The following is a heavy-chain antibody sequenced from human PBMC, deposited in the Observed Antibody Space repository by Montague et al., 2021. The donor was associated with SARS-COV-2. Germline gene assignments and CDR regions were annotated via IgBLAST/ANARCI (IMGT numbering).Heavy chain of an antibody. CDR1: GFTFSSCA. CDR2: ISYDGSNK. J-gene: IGHJ3*02. D-gene: IGHD4-17*01. V-gene: IGHV3-30-3*01. CDR3: ARDFDDYGDSPGAFDI. Sequence: SLRLSCAASGFTFSSCAMHWVRQAPGKGLEWVAVISYDGSNKYYADSVKGRFTISRDNSKNTLYLQMNSLRAEDTAVYYCARDFDDYGDSPGAFDIWGQGTMVTVSS.